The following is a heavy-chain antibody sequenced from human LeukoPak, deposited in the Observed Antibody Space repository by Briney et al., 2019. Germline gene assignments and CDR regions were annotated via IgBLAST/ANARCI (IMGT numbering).Heavy chain of an antibody. Sequence: GGSLRLSCAASGFTFSSYAMSWVRQAPGKGLEWVSAISGSGGSTCYADSVKGRFTISRDNSKNTLYLQMNSLRAEDTAVYYCAKDRDGYKSGDFDYWGQGTLVTVSS. D-gene: IGHD5-24*01. V-gene: IGHV3-23*01. CDR3: AKDRDGYKSGDFDY. CDR1: GFTFSSYA. CDR2: ISGSGGST. J-gene: IGHJ4*02.